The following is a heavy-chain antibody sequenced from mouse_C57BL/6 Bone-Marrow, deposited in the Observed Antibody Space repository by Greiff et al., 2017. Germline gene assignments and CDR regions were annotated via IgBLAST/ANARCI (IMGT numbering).Heavy chain of an antibody. Sequence: QVQLKQPGTELVKPGASVKLSCKASGYTFTSYWMHWVKQRPGQGLEWIGNINPSNGGTNYKEKFKSKATLTVDKSSSTAYMQLSSLTSEDSAVYYCARSGYYYGSYFDYWGQGTTRTVSS. J-gene: IGHJ2*01. CDR3: ARSGYYYGSYFDY. CDR2: INPSNGGT. D-gene: IGHD1-1*01. CDR1: GYTFTSYW. V-gene: IGHV1-53*01.